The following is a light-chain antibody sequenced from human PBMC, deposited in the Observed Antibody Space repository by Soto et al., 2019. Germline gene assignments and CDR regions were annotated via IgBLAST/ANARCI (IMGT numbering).Light chain of an antibody. V-gene: IGKV3-20*01. J-gene: IGKJ2*01. Sequence: DIVLTHSPGTLSSSPGERATLSCRASQSVSSSYLAWYQHKPGQAPRLLIYGAFRRATGIPDRFSGSGSGTEFTLTISRLESEDCAEDYFQQYGSSPNTFGQGPNLEI. CDR2: GAF. CDR1: QSVSSSY. CDR3: QQYGSSPNT.